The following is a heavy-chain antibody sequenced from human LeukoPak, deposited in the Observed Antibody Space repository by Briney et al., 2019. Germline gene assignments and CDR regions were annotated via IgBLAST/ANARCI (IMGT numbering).Heavy chain of an antibody. D-gene: IGHD2-21*01. J-gene: IGHJ4*02. V-gene: IGHV4-30-2*01. CDR1: GGSISSGGYY. Sequence: PSETLSLTCTVSGGSISSGGYYWSWIRQPPGKGLEWIGYIYHSGSTYYNPSLKSRVTISVDRSKNQFSLKLSSVTAADTAVYYCTGGGGDGYSPFDYWGQGTLVTVSS. CDR3: TGGGGDGYSPFDY. CDR2: IYHSGST.